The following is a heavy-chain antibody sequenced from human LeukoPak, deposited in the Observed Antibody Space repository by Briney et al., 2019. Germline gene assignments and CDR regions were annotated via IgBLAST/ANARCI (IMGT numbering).Heavy chain of an antibody. V-gene: IGHV1-46*01. CDR1: GYTLTSYY. D-gene: IGHD2-2*01. J-gene: IGHJ4*02. CDR2: INPSGGST. Sequence: ASVKVSCKASGYTLTSYYMHWVRQAPGQGLEWMGIINPSGGSTSYAQKFQGRVTMTRDTSTSTVYMELSSPRSEDTAVYYCAKATADCSSTSCPPDPLDYWGQGTLVTVSS. CDR3: AKATADCSSTSCPPDPLDY.